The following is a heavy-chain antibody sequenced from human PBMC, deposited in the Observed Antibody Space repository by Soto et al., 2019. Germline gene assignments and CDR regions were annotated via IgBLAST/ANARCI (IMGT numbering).Heavy chain of an antibody. V-gene: IGHV1-69*06. CDR3: AREVVPAANWFAP. Sequence: ASVKVSCKSSGGTFSSYAISWVRQAPGQGLEWMGGIIPIFGTANYAQKFQGRVTITADKSTSTAYMELRSLRSEDTAVYYCAREVVPAANWFAPWGKGTLVTVSS. D-gene: IGHD2-2*01. CDR2: IIPIFGTA. J-gene: IGHJ5*02. CDR1: GGTFSSYA.